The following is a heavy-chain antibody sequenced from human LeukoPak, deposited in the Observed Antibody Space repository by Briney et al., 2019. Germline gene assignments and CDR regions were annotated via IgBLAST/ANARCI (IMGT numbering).Heavy chain of an antibody. CDR1: GFILHNHA. Sequence: GGSLRLSCAASGFILHNHATHWVRHAPGKGPEWVSLFYWDSSRTFYTESVKGRFTISRDNSKNSVFLQMNSLRAEDTAVYYCARGELPTGWLTDFWGQGTLVTVST. CDR3: ARGELPTGWLTDF. D-gene: IGHD6-19*01. CDR2: FYWDSSRT. V-gene: IGHV3-43D*04. J-gene: IGHJ4*02.